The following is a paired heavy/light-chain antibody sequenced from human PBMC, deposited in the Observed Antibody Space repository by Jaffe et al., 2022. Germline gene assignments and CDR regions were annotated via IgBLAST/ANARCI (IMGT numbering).Heavy chain of an antibody. D-gene: IGHD6-13*01. Sequence: EVQLVQSGAEVKKPGESLKISCKGSGYSFTSYWIGWVRQMPGKGLEWMGIIYPGDSDTRYSPSFQGQVTISADKSISTAYLQWSSLKASDTAMYYCVRHLYSSSWYDPYCMDYWGQGTLVTVSS. J-gene: IGHJ4*02. CDR1: GYSFTSYW. V-gene: IGHV5-51*01. CDR2: IYPGDSDT. CDR3: VRHLYSSSWYDPYCMDY.
Light chain of an antibody. CDR3: MQSIQLPLIT. CDR1: QSLLHSDGKTY. CDR2: EVS. J-gene: IGKJ5*01. Sequence: DIVMTQTPLSLSVTPGQPASISCKSSQSLLHSDGKTYLYWYLQKPGQPPQLLIYEVSNRFSGVPDRFSGSGSGTDFTLKISRVEAEDVGVYYCMQSIQLPLITFGQGTRLEIK. V-gene: IGKV2D-29*01.